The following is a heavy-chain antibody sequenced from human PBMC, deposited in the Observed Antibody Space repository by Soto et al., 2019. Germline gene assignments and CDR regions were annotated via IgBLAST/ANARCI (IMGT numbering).Heavy chain of an antibody. D-gene: IGHD2-15*01. CDR2: IYYSGST. Sequence: PSETLSLTCTVSGGSISSGDYYWSWIRQPPGKGLEWIGYIYYSGSTYYNPSLKSRVTISVDTSKNQFSLKLSSVTAADTAVYYRARGGEDIVVVVAATPYYGMDVWGQGTTVTVSS. CDR3: ARGGEDIVVVVAATPYYGMDV. CDR1: GGSISSGDYY. J-gene: IGHJ6*02. V-gene: IGHV4-30-4*01.